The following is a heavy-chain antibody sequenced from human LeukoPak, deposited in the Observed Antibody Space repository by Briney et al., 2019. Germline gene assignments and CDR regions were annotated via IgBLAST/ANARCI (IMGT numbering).Heavy chain of an antibody. V-gene: IGHV3-23*01. Sequence: GGSLRLSCAASGFTISTYGMSWVRQAPGKGLEWVSSISGPTTYYADSVKGRFTISRDTSKNSVYLQMNSLRAEDTAVYYCAKSVYHSGNYWGQGTLVTVSS. D-gene: IGHD3-10*01. J-gene: IGHJ4*02. CDR1: GFTISTYG. CDR3: AKSVYHSGNY. CDR2: ISGPTT.